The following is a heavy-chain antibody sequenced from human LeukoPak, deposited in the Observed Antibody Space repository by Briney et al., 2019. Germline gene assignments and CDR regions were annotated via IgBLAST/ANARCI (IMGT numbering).Heavy chain of an antibody. CDR1: GGSFSGYY. CDR3: ARIQIITMVRGVIPSFFDH. Sequence: SETLSLTCAVYGGSFSGYYWSWIRQPPGKGLEWIGEINHSGSTNYNPSLKSRVTISVDTSKNQFSLKLSSVTAADTAVYYCARIQIITMVRGVIPSFFDHWGQGTLVTVSS. J-gene: IGHJ4*02. D-gene: IGHD3-10*01. CDR2: INHSGST. V-gene: IGHV4-34*01.